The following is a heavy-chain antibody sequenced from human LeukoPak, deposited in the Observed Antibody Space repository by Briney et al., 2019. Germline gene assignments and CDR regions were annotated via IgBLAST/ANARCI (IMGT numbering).Heavy chain of an antibody. J-gene: IGHJ4*02. CDR1: GFTFSGYP. CDR3: VRGVYNNGNMNDY. CDR2: ISDDGGRK. Sequence: PGGSLRLSCVASGFTFSGYPMHWVRQTPGKGLDWVAIISDDGGRKFYADSAEGRFTISRDNTKNTLFLQMNSLRAEDTALYYCVRGVYNNGNMNDYWGQGTLVTVSS. V-gene: IGHV3-30*04. D-gene: IGHD5/OR15-5a*01.